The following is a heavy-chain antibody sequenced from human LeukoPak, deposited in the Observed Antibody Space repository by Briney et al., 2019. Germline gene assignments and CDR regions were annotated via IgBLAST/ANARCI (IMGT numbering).Heavy chain of an antibody. CDR1: GFTFSSYA. CDR3: AKAGSPGGYFDY. D-gene: IGHD3-16*01. CDR2: ISYDGSNK. V-gene: IGHV3-30*18. Sequence: PGRSLRLSCAASGFTFSSYAMHWVRQAPGKGLEWVAVISYDGSNKYYADSVKGRFTISRDNSKNTLYLQMNSLRAEDTAVYYCAKAGSPGGYFDYWGQGTLVTVSS. J-gene: IGHJ4*02.